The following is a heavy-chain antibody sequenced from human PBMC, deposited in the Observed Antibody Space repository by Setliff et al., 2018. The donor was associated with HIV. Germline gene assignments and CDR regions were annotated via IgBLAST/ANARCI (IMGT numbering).Heavy chain of an antibody. Sequence: SETLSLTCTVSGADTKSYYWSWIRQPPGKGLEWIGDIHYTGTTKYNPSLKSRPTISLDTSKKQFSLKMRSVTAADAGVYYCASRTPPDFDYWGQGTLVTVSS. CDR3: ASRTPPDFDY. D-gene: IGHD1-7*01. CDR2: IHYTGTT. J-gene: IGHJ4*02. V-gene: IGHV4-59*08. CDR1: GADTKSYY.